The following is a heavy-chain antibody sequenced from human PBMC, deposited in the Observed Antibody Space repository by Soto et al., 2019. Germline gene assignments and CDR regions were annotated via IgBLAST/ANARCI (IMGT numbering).Heavy chain of an antibody. CDR2: ISAYNGNT. Sequence: ASVKVSCKGSGYTISSYGISWVRQAHGKGLEWMGWISAYNGNTNYAQKLQGRVTMTTDTSTSTAYMELRSLRSDDTAVYFCARDGANDYGDYDLGYWGQGTLVTVSS. D-gene: IGHD4-17*01. J-gene: IGHJ4*02. V-gene: IGHV1-18*01. CDR3: ARDGANDYGDYDLGY. CDR1: GYTISSYG.